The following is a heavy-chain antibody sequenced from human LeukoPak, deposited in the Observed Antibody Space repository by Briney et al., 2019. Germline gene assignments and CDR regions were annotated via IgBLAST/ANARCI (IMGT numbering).Heavy chain of an antibody. CDR2: ISTSSTYI. J-gene: IGHJ6*02. CDR3: ARNYYGSGSYSRVGYYGLDV. CDR1: GFTFSSYS. V-gene: IGHV3-21*04. Sequence: GGSLRLSCAASGFTFSSYSMNWVRQAPGKGLEWVSSISTSSTYIYYADSVKGRFTISRDNSKNTLYLQMNSLRGEDTAVYYCARNYYGSGSYSRVGYYGLDVWGQGTTVTVSS. D-gene: IGHD3-10*01.